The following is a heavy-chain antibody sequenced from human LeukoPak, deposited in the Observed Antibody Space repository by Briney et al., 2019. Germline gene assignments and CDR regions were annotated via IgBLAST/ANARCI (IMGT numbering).Heavy chain of an antibody. J-gene: IGHJ6*02. CDR2: ISHSGST. V-gene: IGHV4-34*01. CDR3: ARDQGSSGYYWLWYYYYYGMDV. CDR1: GGSFSDYF. D-gene: IGHD3-22*01. Sequence: SETLSLTCAVYGGSFSDYFWSWIRQPPGKGLEWIGEISHSGSTTYNPSLRSRVTISGDTSKKQFSLKLSSVTAADTAVYYCARDQGSSGYYWLWYYYYYGMDVWGQGTTVTVSS.